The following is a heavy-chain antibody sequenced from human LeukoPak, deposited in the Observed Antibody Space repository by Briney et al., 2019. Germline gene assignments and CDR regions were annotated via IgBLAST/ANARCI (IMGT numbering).Heavy chain of an antibody. CDR2: ISSSSSYI. D-gene: IGHD5-24*01. J-gene: IGHJ3*02. CDR1: GFTFSSYS. V-gene: IGHV3-21*01. Sequence: GGSLRLSCAASGFTFSSYSMNWVRQAPGKGLELVSSISSSSSYIYYADSVKGRFTISRDNAKNSLYLQMNSLRAEDTAVYYCARDPRDGYTQGAFDIWGQGTMVTVSS. CDR3: ARDPRDGYTQGAFDI.